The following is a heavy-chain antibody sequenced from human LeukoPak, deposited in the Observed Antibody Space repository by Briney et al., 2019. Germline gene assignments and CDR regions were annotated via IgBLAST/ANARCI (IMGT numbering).Heavy chain of an antibody. CDR2: ISSSSSYI. J-gene: IGHJ4*02. V-gene: IGHV3-21*01. CDR1: GFTFSSYS. CDR3: ARQGRSEYSSSRPIDY. Sequence: GGSLRLSCAASGFTFSSYSMNWVRQAPGKGLEWVSSISSSSSYIYYADSVKGRFTISRDNAQNSLYLQMNSLRAEDTAVYYCARQGRSEYSSSRPIDYWGQGTLVTVSS. D-gene: IGHD6-6*01.